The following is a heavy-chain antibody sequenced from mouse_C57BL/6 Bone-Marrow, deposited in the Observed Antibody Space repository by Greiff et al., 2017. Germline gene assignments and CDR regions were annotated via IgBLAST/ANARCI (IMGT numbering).Heavy chain of an antibody. D-gene: IGHD2-4*01. V-gene: IGHV5-6*01. Sequence: EVQLVESGGDLVKPGGSLKLSCAASGFTFSSYGMSWVRQTPDKRLEWVATISSGGSYTYYPDSVKGRFTISRDNAKNTLYLQMSRLKSEDTAMYYCAREEDDYDPFAYWGQGTLVTVSA. CDR1: GFTFSSYG. CDR2: ISSGGSYT. CDR3: AREEDDYDPFAY. J-gene: IGHJ3*01.